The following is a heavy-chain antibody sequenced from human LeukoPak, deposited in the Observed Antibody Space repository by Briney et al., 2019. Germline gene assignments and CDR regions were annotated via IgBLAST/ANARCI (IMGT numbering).Heavy chain of an antibody. D-gene: IGHD2-21*02. V-gene: IGHV3-30*18. J-gene: IGHJ4*02. CDR3: AKGAMAVTPRARTTHYFDF. CDR1: GFTFFSHG. CDR2: ISYDGTNK. Sequence: GGSLRLSCEASGFTFFSHGMHWVRQAPGKGLEWVAVISYDGTNKNYVDSVKGRFIISRDDSKNTLHLQMNSLRAEDTAIYYCAKGAMAVTPRARTTHYFDFWGQGTLVTVSS.